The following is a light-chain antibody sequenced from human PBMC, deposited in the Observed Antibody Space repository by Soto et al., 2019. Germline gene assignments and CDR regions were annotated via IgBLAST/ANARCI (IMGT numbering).Light chain of an antibody. CDR2: NNN. CDR1: RSNIGSQF. CDR3: ATWDDNVDGPV. J-gene: IGLJ2*01. Sequence: QAVLTQPPSASGAPGQRVTISCSGTRSNIGSQFVQWFQHLPGTAPKLLIQNNNKRPSGVPDRFSGSKSGTSASLAISGLQSEDEGDYYCATWDDNVDGPVFGGGTKLTVL. V-gene: IGLV1-44*01.